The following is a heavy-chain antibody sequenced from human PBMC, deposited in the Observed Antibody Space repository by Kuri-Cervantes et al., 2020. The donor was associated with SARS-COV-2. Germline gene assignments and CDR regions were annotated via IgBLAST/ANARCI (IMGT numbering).Heavy chain of an antibody. CDR1: GFTFSSYA. V-gene: IGHV3-23*01. CDR2: ISGSGGST. CDR3: AKQPGFVSRYFDL. J-gene: IGHJ2*01. Sequence: GESLKISCAASGFTFSSYAMSWVRQAPGKGLEWVSAISGSGGSTYYADSVKGRFTISRDNSKNTLYLQMNSLRAEDTAVYYCAKQPGFVSRYFDLWGRGTLVTASS.